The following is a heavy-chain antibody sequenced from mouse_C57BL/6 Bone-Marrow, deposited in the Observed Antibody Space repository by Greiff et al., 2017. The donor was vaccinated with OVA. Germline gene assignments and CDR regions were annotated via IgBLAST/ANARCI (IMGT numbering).Heavy chain of an antibody. J-gene: IGHJ4*01. CDR2: ISDGGSYT. Sequence: DVHLVESGGGLVKPGGSLKLSCAASGFTFSSYAMSWVRQTPEKRLEWVATISDGGSYTYYPDNVKGRFTISRDNAKNNLYLQMSHLKSEDTAMYYCARERNWGQGTSVTVSS. CDR3: ARERN. CDR1: GFTFSSYA. V-gene: IGHV5-4*01.